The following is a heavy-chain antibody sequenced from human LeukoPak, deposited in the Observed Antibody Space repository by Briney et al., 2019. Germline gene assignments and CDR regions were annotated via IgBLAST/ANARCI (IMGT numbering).Heavy chain of an antibody. CDR1: GYSTSSGYY. V-gene: IGHV4-38-2*02. D-gene: IGHD5-18*01. Sequence: PSETLSLTCVVSGYSTSSGYYWGWIRQPPGKGLEWIGSIGPSGGPYYNPSLKSRVTISMDTSKNQFSLKLSSVTAADTAMYYCARDLGHSSDDYWGPGTQVTVSS. CDR2: IGPSGGP. CDR3: ARDLGHSSDDY. J-gene: IGHJ4*02.